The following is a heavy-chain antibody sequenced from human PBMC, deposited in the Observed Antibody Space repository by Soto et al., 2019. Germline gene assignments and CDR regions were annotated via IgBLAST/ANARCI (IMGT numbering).Heavy chain of an antibody. D-gene: IGHD3-22*01. Sequence: GGSLRLSCAASGFTFSSYGMHWVRQAPGKGLEWVAVISYDGSNKYYADSVKGRFTISRDNSKNTLYLQMNSLRAEDTAVYYCALTLYYYDSTGGMDVWGQGTTVTVSS. CDR2: ISYDGSNK. CDR3: ALTLYYYDSTGGMDV. V-gene: IGHV3-30*03. J-gene: IGHJ6*02. CDR1: GFTFSSYG.